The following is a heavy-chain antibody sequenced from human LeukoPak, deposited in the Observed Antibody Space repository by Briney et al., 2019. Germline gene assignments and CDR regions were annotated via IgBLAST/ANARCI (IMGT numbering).Heavy chain of an antibody. J-gene: IGHJ4*02. V-gene: IGHV3-7*03. D-gene: IGHD3-3*01. CDR2: INRDGSEK. CDR3: ATYDSWSGYNIAY. Sequence: GGSLRLSCVVSGFTLSSRWVMWVRQAPGKGLEWMTNINRDGSEKNYVDSVKGRFTITRDNAENSLYLQMNSLKVEDTAIYYCATYDSWSGYNIAYWGQGTLVTVSS. CDR1: GFTLSSRW.